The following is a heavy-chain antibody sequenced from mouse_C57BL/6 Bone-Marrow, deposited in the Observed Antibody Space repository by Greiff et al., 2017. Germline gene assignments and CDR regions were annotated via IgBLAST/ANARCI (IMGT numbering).Heavy chain of an antibody. V-gene: IGHV1-85*01. CDR3: AREGFYYGSSYAMDY. J-gene: IGHJ4*01. D-gene: IGHD1-1*01. CDR1: GYTFTSYD. CDR2: IYPRDGST. Sequence: VQLQQSGPELVKPGASVKLSCKASGYTFTSYDINWVKQRPGQGLEWIGWIYPRDGSTKYNEKFKSKATLTVDTSSSTAYMQLSSLTSEDSAVYYCAREGFYYGSSYAMDYWGQGTSVTVSS.